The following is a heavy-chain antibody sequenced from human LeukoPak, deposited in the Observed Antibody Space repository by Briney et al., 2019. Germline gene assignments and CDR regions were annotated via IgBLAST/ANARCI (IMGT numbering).Heavy chain of an antibody. CDR1: GGSISSYY. CDR3: ARERLINDYGDYYYGMDV. J-gene: IGHJ6*02. V-gene: IGHV4-4*07. D-gene: IGHD4-17*01. CDR2: IYTSGST. Sequence: SETLSLTCTVSGGSISSYYWSWIRQPAGKGLEWIGRIYTSGSTNYNPSLKSRVTMSVDTSKNQFSLKLSSVTAADTAVYYCARERLINDYGDYYYGMDVWGQGTTVTVSS.